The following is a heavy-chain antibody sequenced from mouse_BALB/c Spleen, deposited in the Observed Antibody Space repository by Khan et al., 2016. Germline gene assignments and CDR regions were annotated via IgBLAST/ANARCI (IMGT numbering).Heavy chain of an antibody. J-gene: IGHJ2*01. V-gene: IGHV3-8*02. CDR1: GDFITSGY. CDR3: ARCGGYYFDY. D-gene: IGHD1-1*02. CDR2: INYSGST. Sequence: EVQLQESGPSLVKPYQTLPLTCSVTGDFITSGYWNWTRKFPGNKLEYMGYINYSGSTYSNPSPKSRISITRDTSKNQHYLQLNSVTTESKATYSCARCGGYYFDYWGQGTTLSV.